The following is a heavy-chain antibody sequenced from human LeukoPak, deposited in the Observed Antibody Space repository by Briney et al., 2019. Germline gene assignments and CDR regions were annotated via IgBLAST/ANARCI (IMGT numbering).Heavy chain of an antibody. J-gene: IGHJ4*02. V-gene: IGHV3-7*03. CDR3: AKWPEGATPKFHH. D-gene: IGHD1-26*01. CDR2: INQDGSEK. Sequence: GGSLRLSCAASGFTFTNHWMSWVRQALGKGLEWVANINQDGSEKFYVDSVKGRFTISRDNSKSTLHLQMDSLRAEDSALYYCAKWPEGATPKFHHWGQGTLVTVSS. CDR1: GFTFTNHW.